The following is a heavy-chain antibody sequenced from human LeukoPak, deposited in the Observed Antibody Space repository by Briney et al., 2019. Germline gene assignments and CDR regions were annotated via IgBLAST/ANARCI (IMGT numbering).Heavy chain of an antibody. CDR2: INADGSGT. CDR1: GFTFSSHW. V-gene: IGHV3-74*01. J-gene: IGHJ5*02. Sequence: PGGSLRLSCAASGFTFSSHWMRWVRQAPEKELVGVAHINADGSGTYYAASVKGRFTISRDNAKNTLYLQMHSLTAEDTAVYYCVRGALRDCSYTSCTRGNWFDPWGQGTLVTVSS. CDR3: VRGALRDCSYTSCTRGNWFDP. D-gene: IGHD2-2*01.